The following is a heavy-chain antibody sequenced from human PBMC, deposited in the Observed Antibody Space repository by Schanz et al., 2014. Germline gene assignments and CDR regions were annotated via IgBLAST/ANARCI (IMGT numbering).Heavy chain of an antibody. CDR3: ARHGGYYDVLNSFDI. Sequence: QLQLQESGPGLVKPSETLSLTCTVSGGSISSGESYWGWIRQSPEEGLQYIGSVYFSGTTAYSPSRKGRVTISVDTSKNQFSLMLTSVTAADTAVYFCARHGGYYDVLNSFDIWGQGTLVTVSS. CDR1: GGSISSGESY. D-gene: IGHD3-16*01. V-gene: IGHV4-39*01. J-gene: IGHJ5*02. CDR2: VYFSGTT.